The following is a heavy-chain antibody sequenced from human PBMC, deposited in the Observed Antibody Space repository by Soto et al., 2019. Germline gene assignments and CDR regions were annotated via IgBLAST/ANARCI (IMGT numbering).Heavy chain of an antibody. CDR2: INPNSGGT. CDR1: GYTFTSYG. Sequence: ASVKVSCKASGYTFTSYGISWVRQAPGQGLEWMGWINPNSGGTNYAQKFQGWVTMTRDTSISTAYMELSRLRSDDTAVYYCARAPTYYYDSSGYYSVYFDYWGQGTLVTVSS. D-gene: IGHD3-22*01. V-gene: IGHV1-2*04. CDR3: ARAPTYYYDSSGYYSVYFDY. J-gene: IGHJ4*02.